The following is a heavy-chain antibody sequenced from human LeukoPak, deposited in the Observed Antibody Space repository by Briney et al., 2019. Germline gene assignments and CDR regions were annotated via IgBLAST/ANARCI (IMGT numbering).Heavy chain of an antibody. CDR3: ARSLRYFDWLLPDGDAFDI. CDR2: IYPGDSDT. D-gene: IGHD3-9*01. CDR1: GYSFTSYW. Sequence: GESLKISXKGSGYSFTSYWIGWVRQMPGKGLEWMGIIYPGDSDTRYSPSFQGQVTISADKSIGTAYLQWSSLKASDTAMYYCARSLRYFDWLLPDGDAFDIWGQGTMVTVSS. V-gene: IGHV5-51*01. J-gene: IGHJ3*02.